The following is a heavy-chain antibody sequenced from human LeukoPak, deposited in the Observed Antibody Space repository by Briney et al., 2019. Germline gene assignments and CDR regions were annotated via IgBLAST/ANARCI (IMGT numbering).Heavy chain of an antibody. CDR3: TRENWHLDY. V-gene: IGHV3-7*01. Sequence: GGSLRLSCAASGFTFSSYWISWVRQAPGKGLEWVANIKQDGSEKYYVDSVKDRFTISRDNAKNALYLQMNSLRAEDAAVYYCTRENWHLDYWGQGNLVTVSS. J-gene: IGHJ4*02. CDR2: IKQDGSEK. CDR1: GFTFSSYW.